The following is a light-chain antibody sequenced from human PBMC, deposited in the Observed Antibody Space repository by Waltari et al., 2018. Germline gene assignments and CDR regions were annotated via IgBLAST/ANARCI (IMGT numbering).Light chain of an antibody. CDR1: VLAKKY. J-gene: IGLJ2*01. CDR2: KDI. CDR3: YSAADNIWGV. Sequence: SYELTQPSSVSVSPGQTARITCSGDVLAKKYARWFQQQPGQAPVLLIFKDIEWPSGFPERFSGSSSGTTVTLTISGAQVEDEADYYCYSAADNIWGVFGGGTKLTVL. V-gene: IGLV3-27*01.